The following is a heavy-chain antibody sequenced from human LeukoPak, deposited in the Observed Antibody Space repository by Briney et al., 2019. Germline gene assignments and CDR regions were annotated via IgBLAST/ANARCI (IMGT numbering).Heavy chain of an antibody. V-gene: IGHV3-30*03. J-gene: IGHJ6*02. CDR1: GFTFSSYG. CDR2: ISYDGSNK. Sequence: GGSLRLSCAASGFTFSSYGMHWVRQAPGKGLEWVAVISYDGSNKYYADSVQGRFTISRGNSKNTLFLQMNSLRAEDTAVYYCARGVGSTTYYTMDVWGQGTTVTVSS. CDR3: ARGVGSTTYYTMDV. D-gene: IGHD2-2*01.